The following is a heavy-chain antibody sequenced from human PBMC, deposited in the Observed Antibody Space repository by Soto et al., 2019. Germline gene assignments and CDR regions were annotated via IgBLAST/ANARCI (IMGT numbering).Heavy chain of an antibody. CDR2: ISYDGSNK. V-gene: IGHV3-30*18. D-gene: IGHD6-6*01. J-gene: IGHJ6*02. Sequence: QVQLVESGGGVVQPGRSLRLSCAASGFTFSSYGMHWVRQAPGKGLEWVAVISYDGSNKYYADSVKGRFTISRDNSKNTLYLQMNSLRAEDTAVYYCAKDRGSSAYYYYGMDVWGQGTTVTVSS. CDR1: GFTFSSYG. CDR3: AKDRGSSAYYYYGMDV.